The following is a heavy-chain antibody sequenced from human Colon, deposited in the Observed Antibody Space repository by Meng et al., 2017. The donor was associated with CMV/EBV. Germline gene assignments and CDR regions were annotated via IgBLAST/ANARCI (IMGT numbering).Heavy chain of an antibody. D-gene: IGHD5-12*01. Sequence: ASVKVSCKASGYTFTTYDIHWVRQAAGQGPEWMGWMNPNSGNTAYARKFQDRVTMTSDNSINTAYMELTSLRSEDTAVYYCARGQNPPTFNYDSNWFDPWGQGTLVTVSS. J-gene: IGHJ5*02. CDR1: GYTFTTYD. CDR3: ARGQNPPTFNYDSNWFDP. V-gene: IGHV1-8*01. CDR2: MNPNSGNT.